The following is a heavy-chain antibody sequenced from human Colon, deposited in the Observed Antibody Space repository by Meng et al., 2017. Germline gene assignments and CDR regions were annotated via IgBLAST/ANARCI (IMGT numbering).Heavy chain of an antibody. Sequence: CGAEVNKPGAYVKVSCKSSGYTFTSYDINWVRQATGQGLEWMGWMNPNSGNTGYAQKFQGRVTMTRNTSISTAYMELSSLRSEDTAVYYCARRYCSSTSCSRKWFDPWGQGTLVTVSS. J-gene: IGHJ5*02. CDR3: ARRYCSSTSCSRKWFDP. D-gene: IGHD2-2*01. CDR2: MNPNSGNT. CDR1: GYTFTSYD. V-gene: IGHV1-8*01.